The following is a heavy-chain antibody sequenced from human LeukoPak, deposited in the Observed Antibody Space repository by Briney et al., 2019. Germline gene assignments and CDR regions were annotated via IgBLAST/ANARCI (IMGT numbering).Heavy chain of an antibody. Sequence: GRSLRLSCAASGFTFSNYAMSWVRQAPGKGLEWVSGITGSGDSTHYGDSVKGRFTISRDNSKNTLYLQMNSLRAEDTAVYYCPIYSNSLDYWDQGTLVTVSS. CDR2: ITGSGDST. V-gene: IGHV3-23*01. CDR3: PIYSNSLDY. CDR1: GFTFSNYA. J-gene: IGHJ4*02. D-gene: IGHD4-11*01.